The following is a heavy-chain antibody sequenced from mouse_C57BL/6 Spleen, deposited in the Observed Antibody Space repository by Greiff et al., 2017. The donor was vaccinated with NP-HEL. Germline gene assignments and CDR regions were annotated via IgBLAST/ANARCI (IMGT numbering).Heavy chain of an antibody. CDR1: GYSITSGYY. CDR2: ISYDGSN. Sequence: VQLKESGPGLVKPSQSLSLTCSVTGYSITSGYYWNWIRQFPGNKLEWMGYISYDGSNNYNPSLKNRISITRDTSKNQFFLKLNSVTTEDTATYYCARDPYYFDYWGQGTTLTVSS. J-gene: IGHJ2*01. V-gene: IGHV3-6*01. CDR3: ARDPYYFDY.